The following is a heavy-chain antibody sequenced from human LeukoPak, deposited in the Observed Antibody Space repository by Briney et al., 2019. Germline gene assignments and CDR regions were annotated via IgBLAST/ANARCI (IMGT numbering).Heavy chain of an antibody. CDR3: AREDVVVVAADY. CDR1: GYTFTGYY. D-gene: IGHD2-15*01. V-gene: IGHV1-2*02. CDR2: INPNSGGT. J-gene: IGHJ4*02. Sequence: ASVKVSCKAFGYTFTGYYMHWVRQAPGQGLEWMGWINPNSGGTNYAQKFQGRVTMTRDTSISTAYMELSRLRSDDTAVYYCAREDVVVVAADYWGQGTLVTVSS.